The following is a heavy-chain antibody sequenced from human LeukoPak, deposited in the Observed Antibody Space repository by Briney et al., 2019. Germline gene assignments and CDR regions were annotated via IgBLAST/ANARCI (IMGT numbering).Heavy chain of an antibody. CDR3: ATTDGYNILA. V-gene: IGHV5-51*01. Sequence: GEALEIYFKGVGCPYNSYWIGWGRAMPGKGRGWIGIIYSIESKNKYSQSFEGQVPFSPNKSIDTAYLQWTSLQASDTAMYCCATTDGYNILAWGQGTLVTVSS. CDR1: GCPYNSYW. D-gene: IGHD5-24*01. J-gene: IGHJ4*01. CDR2: IYSIESKN.